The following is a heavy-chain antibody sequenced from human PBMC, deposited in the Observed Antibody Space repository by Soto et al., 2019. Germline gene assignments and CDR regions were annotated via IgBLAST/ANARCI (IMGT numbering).Heavy chain of an antibody. CDR3: GRGVMRPGDYYYGFGV. V-gene: IGHV3-13*01. J-gene: IGHJ6*02. CDR2: IGAAGDT. Sequence: GGSLRLSCAASGFTFSNYDMHWVRQAKGKGLEWLSGIGAAGDTFYPGSVGGRFTISRENAKNSLNLQINSLRAGDTAVYLCGRGVMRPGDYYYGFGVWGQGTTGTVSS. CDR1: GFTFSNYD. D-gene: IGHD1-1*01.